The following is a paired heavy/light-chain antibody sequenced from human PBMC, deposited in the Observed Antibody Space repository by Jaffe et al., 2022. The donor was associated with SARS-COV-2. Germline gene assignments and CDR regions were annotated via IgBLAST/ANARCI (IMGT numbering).Light chain of an antibody. CDR2: WAS. Sequence: DIVMTQSPDSLAVSLGERATINCKSSQSVLFASNNKNYLAWYQQKPGQPPKLLIYWASTRESGVPDRFSGSGSGTDFTLTISSPQAEDVAVYYCQQYYNLPYTFGQGTNLEIK. V-gene: IGKV4-1*01. J-gene: IGKJ2*01. CDR1: QSVLFASNNKNY. CDR3: QQYYNLPYT.
Heavy chain of an antibody. Sequence: QVQLQESGPGLEKPSQTLSLTCTVSGGSISSAGYYWNWIRQHPGKGLEWIGYISYSGTTHYNASLMGRATISVDTSKNQFSLSLRSVTAADTAVYYCVRDNGISGIGSFENWGQGTLVTVSS. CDR1: GGSISSAGYY. CDR3: VRDNGISGIGSFEN. CDR2: ISYSGTT. D-gene: IGHD6-13*01. J-gene: IGHJ4*02. V-gene: IGHV4-31*03.